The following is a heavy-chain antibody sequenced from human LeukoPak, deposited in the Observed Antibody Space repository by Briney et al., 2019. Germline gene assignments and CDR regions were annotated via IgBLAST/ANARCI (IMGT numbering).Heavy chain of an antibody. J-gene: IGHJ2*01. D-gene: IGHD1-26*01. V-gene: IGHV1-58*01. CDR1: GFTFSNSG. CDR2: IVVGSGNT. CDR3: AAGKKVGAYLWYYFDL. Sequence: SVKVSCKASGFTFSNSGVQWVRQARGQRLEWMGWIVVGSGNTNYAQQFQERVTLTRDMSTSTAYMELSSLRSEDTAVYYCAAGKKVGAYLWYYFDLWGRGTLVTVSS.